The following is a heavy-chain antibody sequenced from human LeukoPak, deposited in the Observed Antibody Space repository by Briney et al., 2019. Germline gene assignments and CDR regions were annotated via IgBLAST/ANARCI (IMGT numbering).Heavy chain of an antibody. J-gene: IGHJ5*02. CDR2: VYYSGST. D-gene: IGHD6-19*01. CDR1: GDSISSSSYY. CDR3: ARARQWLGPNGWFDP. V-gene: IGHV4-39*07. Sequence: SETLSLTCTVSGDSISSSSYYWGCIRQPPGKGLECIGNVYYSGSTYYNPSLKSRVTISVDTSKHQFSLNLRSATAADTAVYYCARARQWLGPNGWFDPWGQGTLVTVSS.